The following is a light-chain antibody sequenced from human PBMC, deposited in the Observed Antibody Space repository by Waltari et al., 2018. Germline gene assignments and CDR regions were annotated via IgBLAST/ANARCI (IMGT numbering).Light chain of an antibody. CDR1: STHVGGFYF. CDR3: SSYTSDYTYV. Sequence: QSALTQPASVSGSPGPSITISCPGTSTHVGGFYFCSWYQQHPAKAPKLIISNVSRRPSGVSYRFSGSKSGNRASLTISGLQAEDEATYYCSSYTSDYTYVFGTGTEVTVV. V-gene: IGLV2-14*03. J-gene: IGLJ1*01. CDR2: NVS.